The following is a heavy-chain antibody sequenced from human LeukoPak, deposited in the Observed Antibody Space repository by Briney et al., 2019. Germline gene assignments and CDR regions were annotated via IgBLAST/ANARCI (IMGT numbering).Heavy chain of an antibody. CDR3: ARRPSYDFWSGYYGVDGLDV. D-gene: IGHD3-3*01. J-gene: IGHJ3*01. CDR2: IYPGDSDT. CDR1: GYSFVSHW. V-gene: IGHV5-51*01. Sequence: GESLKISCKTSGYSFVSHWIVWVRQMPGKGLEWLGIIYPGDSDTRYSPSFQGQVTISADKSISTAYLHWSSLRASDTAMYYCARRPSYDFWSGYYGVDGLDVWGQGTMVTVSS.